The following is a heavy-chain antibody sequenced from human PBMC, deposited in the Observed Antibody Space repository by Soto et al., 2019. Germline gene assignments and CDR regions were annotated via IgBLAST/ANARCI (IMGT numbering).Heavy chain of an antibody. Sequence: SLRLSCVASGFTFSSYSMVWVRQAPGKGLEWLSYIFVDSSTIYYADSVKGRFTVSRDNAQNSLFLLMNSLRAEDTAVYYCARDRDWAFDYWGRGTLVTVSS. CDR2: IFVDSSTI. D-gene: IGHD3-9*01. V-gene: IGHV3-48*04. CDR3: ARDRDWAFDY. J-gene: IGHJ4*02. CDR1: GFTFSSYS.